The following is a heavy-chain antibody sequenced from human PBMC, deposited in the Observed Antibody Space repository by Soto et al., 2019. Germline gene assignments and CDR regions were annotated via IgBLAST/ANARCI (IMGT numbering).Heavy chain of an antibody. Sequence: ASVKVSCKVSGYTLTELSMHWVRQAPGKGLEWMGGFDPEDGETIYAQKFQGRVTMTEDTSTDTAYMELSSLRSEDTAVYYCATSIVGATGGAYYYGMDVWGQGTTVTVSS. CDR2: FDPEDGET. V-gene: IGHV1-24*01. CDR1: GYTLTELS. J-gene: IGHJ6*02. D-gene: IGHD1-26*01. CDR3: ATSIVGATGGAYYYGMDV.